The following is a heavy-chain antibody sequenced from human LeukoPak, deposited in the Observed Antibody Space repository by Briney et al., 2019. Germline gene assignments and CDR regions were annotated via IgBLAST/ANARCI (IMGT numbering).Heavy chain of an antibody. Sequence: SDTLSLTCTVSGYSISSGYYWGWIRQPPGKGLEWIGSIYHSGSTYYNPSLKSRVTISVDTSKNQFSLKLSSVTAADTAVYYCARDYRTRSWFGELKYYYYGMDVWGQGTTVTVSS. J-gene: IGHJ6*02. CDR3: ARDYRTRSWFGELKYYYYGMDV. D-gene: IGHD3-10*01. V-gene: IGHV4-38-2*02. CDR2: IYHSGST. CDR1: GYSISSGYY.